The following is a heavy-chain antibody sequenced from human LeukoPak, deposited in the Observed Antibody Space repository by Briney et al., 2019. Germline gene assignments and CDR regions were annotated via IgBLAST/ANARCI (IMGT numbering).Heavy chain of an antibody. J-gene: IGHJ6*02. D-gene: IGHD5-12*01. CDR2: ISGSGGST. CDR1: GFTFSSYA. CDR3: ARDRAYGSGYDYYYYGMDV. V-gene: IGHV3-23*01. Sequence: PGGSLRLSCAASGFTFSSYAMSWVRQAPGKGLEWVSAISGSGGSTYYADSVKGRFTISRDNSKNTLYLQMNSLRAEDTAVYYCARDRAYGSGYDYYYYGMDVWGQGTTVTVSS.